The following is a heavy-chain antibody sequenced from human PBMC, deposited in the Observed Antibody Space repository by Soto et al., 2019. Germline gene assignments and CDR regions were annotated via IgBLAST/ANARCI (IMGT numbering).Heavy chain of an antibody. Sequence: QAHLVQSGAEVREPGASVKVSCRTSGYTFINYYIHWVRQAPGHGLEWMAIINPMSGATNYAQKFQGRITLTMDTSTTTVYMEVSSLTSADTSVYYCARDLAAGDLWGQGTLVTGSS. D-gene: IGHD2-21*01. CDR2: INPMSGAT. CDR1: GYTFINYY. V-gene: IGHV1-46*01. CDR3: ARDLAAGDL. J-gene: IGHJ4*02.